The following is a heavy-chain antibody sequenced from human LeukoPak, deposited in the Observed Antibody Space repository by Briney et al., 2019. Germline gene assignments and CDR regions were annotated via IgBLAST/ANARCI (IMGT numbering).Heavy chain of an antibody. Sequence: PSETLSLTCAVYGGSFSGYYWSWIRQPPGKGLEWIGEINHSGSTNYNPSLKSRVTISVGTSKNQFSLKLSSVTAADTAVYYCTTAYEILTGYTRSFDYWGQGTLVTVSS. CDR3: TTAYEILTGYTRSFDY. D-gene: IGHD3-9*01. CDR2: INHSGST. CDR1: GGSFSGYY. V-gene: IGHV4-34*01. J-gene: IGHJ4*02.